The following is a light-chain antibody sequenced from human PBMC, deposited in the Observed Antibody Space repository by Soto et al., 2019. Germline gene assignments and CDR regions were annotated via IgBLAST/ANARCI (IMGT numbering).Light chain of an antibody. Sequence: QSALTQPPSASGSPGQSVTISCTGTTSDIGAYNYVSWYQQRPGKAPKLIIYEVTRRPSGVPDRIFGSKSYTTASLAISGLRSDDEADYFCATWDDSLNGFYVFGTGTKLTVL. CDR1: TSDIGAYNY. J-gene: IGLJ1*01. CDR2: EVT. V-gene: IGLV2-8*01. CDR3: ATWDDSLNGFYV.